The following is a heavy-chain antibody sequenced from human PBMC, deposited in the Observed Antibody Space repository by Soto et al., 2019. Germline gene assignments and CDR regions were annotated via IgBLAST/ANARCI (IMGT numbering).Heavy chain of an antibody. V-gene: IGHV1-18*01. CDR3: ARGSYSSGTSDPFDY. J-gene: IGHJ4*02. CDR1: GYTFTSYG. D-gene: IGHD6-19*01. CDR2: ISAYNGNT. Sequence: GASVKVSCKASGYTFTSYGISWVRQAPGQGLEWMGWISAYNGNTNYAQKVQGRVTMTTDTSTSTAQMELRSLRSDDTAVYYCARGSYSSGTSDPFDYWGQGTLVTVSS.